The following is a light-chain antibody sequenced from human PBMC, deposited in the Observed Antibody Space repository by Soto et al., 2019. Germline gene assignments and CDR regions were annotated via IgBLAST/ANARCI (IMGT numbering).Light chain of an antibody. CDR1: QSVSGSY. J-gene: IGKJ1*01. CDR3: QQYDRSPRT. CDR2: DAS. Sequence: EILLTQAPCTLSLSPGDRATLSCRASQSVSGSYLAWYQQKPGQAPRLLIYDASSRATGIPDRFSGSGSGTDFTLTISRLEPEDFAVYYCQQYDRSPRTFGQGTKVDIK. V-gene: IGKV3-20*01.